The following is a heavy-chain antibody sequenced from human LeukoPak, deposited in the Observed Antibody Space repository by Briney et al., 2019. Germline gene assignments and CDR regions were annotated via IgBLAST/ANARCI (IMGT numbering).Heavy chain of an antibody. CDR1: GGSISTGGYY. CDR2: IYYSGST. Sequence: SETLSLTCTVSGGSISTGGYYWSWIRQHPGQGLEWIGYIYYSGSTYYNPSLKSRVTISVDTSKNQFSLRLSSVTAADTAVYYCARGLRYFDWLPPHYFDYWGQGTLVTVSS. D-gene: IGHD3-9*01. CDR3: ARGLRYFDWLPPHYFDY. J-gene: IGHJ4*02. V-gene: IGHV4-31*03.